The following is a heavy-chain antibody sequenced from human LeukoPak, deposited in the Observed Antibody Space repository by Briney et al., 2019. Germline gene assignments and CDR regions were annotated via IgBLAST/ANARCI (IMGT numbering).Heavy chain of an antibody. CDR2: ISWNSGSI. J-gene: IGHJ5*02. Sequence: GGSLRLSCAASGFTFDDYAMHWVRQAPGKGLDWVSGISWNSGSIGYADSVKGRFTISRDNAKNSLYLQMNSLRAEDTALYYCAKDMGVVPAVMGSWGQGTLVTVSS. V-gene: IGHV3-9*01. CDR1: GFTFDDYA. D-gene: IGHD2-2*01. CDR3: AKDMGVVPAVMGS.